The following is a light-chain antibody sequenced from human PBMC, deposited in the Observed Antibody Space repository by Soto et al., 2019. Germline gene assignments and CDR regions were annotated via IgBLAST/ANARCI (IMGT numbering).Light chain of an antibody. J-gene: IGKJ1*01. Sequence: DIQMTQSPSTLSASVGDRVTITCRASQSISGWLAWYHQKPGKAPTVLIYKVSSLESGVPSRFSGSVSGTEFTLTINTLQPDDFGRYYCQQYNSYPWSFGQGTKAEIK. CDR2: KVS. CDR3: QQYNSYPWS. CDR1: QSISGW. V-gene: IGKV1-5*03.